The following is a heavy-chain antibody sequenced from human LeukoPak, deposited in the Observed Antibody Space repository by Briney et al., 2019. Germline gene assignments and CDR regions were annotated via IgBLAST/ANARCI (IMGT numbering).Heavy chain of an antibody. CDR3: ARVITVRGVIFDY. V-gene: IGHV4-34*01. CDR2: INHSGST. D-gene: IGHD3-16*01. J-gene: IGHJ4*02. Sequence: SETLSLTCAVYGGSFSGYYWSWIRQPPGKGLEWIGEINHSGSTNYNPSLKSRVAISVDTSKNQFSLNLSSVTAADTAVYYCARVITVRGVIFDYWGQGTLVTVSS. CDR1: GGSFSGYY.